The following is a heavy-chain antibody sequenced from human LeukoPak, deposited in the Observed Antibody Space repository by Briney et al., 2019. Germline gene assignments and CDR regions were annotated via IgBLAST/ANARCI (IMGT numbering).Heavy chain of an antibody. CDR2: IIPIFGTA. V-gene: IGHV1-69*13. D-gene: IGHD1-1*01. Sequence: SVTVSFKASGGTFSSYAISWVRQAPGQGLEWMGGIIPIFGTANYAQKFQGRVTITADESTSTAYMELSSLRSEDTAVYYCARGVQLERHMDHWGQGTLVTVSS. CDR3: ARGVQLERHMDH. J-gene: IGHJ4*02. CDR1: GGTFSSYA.